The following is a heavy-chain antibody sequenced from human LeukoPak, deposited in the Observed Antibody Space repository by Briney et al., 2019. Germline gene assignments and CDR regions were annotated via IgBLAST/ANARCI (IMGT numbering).Heavy chain of an antibody. J-gene: IGHJ6*02. V-gene: IGHV1-69*04. CDR3: ARGRGGYCSGGSCKTYYGMDV. CDR2: IIPILGIA. Sequence: SVKVSCKASGGTFGSYAISWVRQAPGQGLEWMGRIIPILGIANYAQKFQGRVTITADKSTSTAYMELSSLRSEDTAVYYCARGRGGYCSGGSCKTYYGMDVWGQGTTVTVSS. CDR1: GGTFGSYA. D-gene: IGHD2-15*01.